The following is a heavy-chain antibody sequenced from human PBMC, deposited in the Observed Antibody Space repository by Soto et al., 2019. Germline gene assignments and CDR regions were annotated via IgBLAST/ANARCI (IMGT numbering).Heavy chain of an antibody. CDR3: AKSGFRFLEWPYGMDA. V-gene: IGHV3-23*01. CDR1: GFTFSSYA. J-gene: IGHJ6*04. D-gene: IGHD3-3*01. Sequence: GGSLRLSCAASGFTFSSYAMSWVRQAPGKGLEWVSAISGSGGSTYYADSVKGRFTISRDNSKNTLYLQMNSLRAEDTAVYYCAKSGFRFLEWPYGMDAWGKGHTVTVSS. CDR2: ISGSGGST.